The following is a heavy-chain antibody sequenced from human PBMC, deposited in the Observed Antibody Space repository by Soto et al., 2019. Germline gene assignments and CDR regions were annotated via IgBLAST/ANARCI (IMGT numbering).Heavy chain of an antibody. D-gene: IGHD2-15*01. CDR2: ISYSGST. CDR3: ARADPDASVGY. Sequence: SETLSLTCTVSGGCMGSYYWTWLRQSPGRGLEWIGYISYSGSTYYNPSLKSRVTISADTSKNQFSLRTNPMLAADTAVYYCARADPDASVGYWGQGTLLTVS. CDR1: GGCMGSYY. J-gene: IGHJ4*02. V-gene: IGHV4-59*01.